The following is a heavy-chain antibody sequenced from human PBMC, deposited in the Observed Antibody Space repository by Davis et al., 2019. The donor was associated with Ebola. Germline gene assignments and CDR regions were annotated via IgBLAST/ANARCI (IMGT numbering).Heavy chain of an antibody. J-gene: IGHJ6*02. CDR3: AKGYYGDFYYYYYGMDV. CDR2: ISISSAFI. Sequence: GESLKISCAASGFTVNTNDMTWVRQAPGKGLEWVSSISISSAFIYYADSVKGRFPVSRDNAQNSLSLQMNSLRAEDTAVYYCAKGYYGDFYYYYYGMDVWGQGTTVTVSS. V-gene: IGHV3-21*01. D-gene: IGHD4-17*01. CDR1: GFTVNTND.